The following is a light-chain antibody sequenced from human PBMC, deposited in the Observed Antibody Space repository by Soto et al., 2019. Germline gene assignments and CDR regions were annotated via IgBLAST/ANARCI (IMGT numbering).Light chain of an antibody. Sequence: DLQMTQSPPSLSASVGDRVTVTCRASHDIGNSLAWYQHRPGKSPRLLISGASTLQSGVPARFSGSGSATDFTLVISNLRPEDVATYYCQKYNNDPLTFGGGTKVEVK. J-gene: IGKJ4*01. CDR3: QKYNNDPLT. V-gene: IGKV1-27*01. CDR2: GAS. CDR1: HDIGNS.